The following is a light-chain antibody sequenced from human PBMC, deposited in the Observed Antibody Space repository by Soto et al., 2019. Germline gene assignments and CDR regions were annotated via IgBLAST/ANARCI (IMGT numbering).Light chain of an antibody. Sequence: DTHRTQTPPSLSASLLDRVPITCRASQSISSYLTWYQQKPGKAPKLLIYAASSLQSGVPSRFSGSESGTDFNLTISSRQPEDFATYYCQQSYSTPPLTFGGGTKVDI. CDR2: AAS. V-gene: IGKV1-39*01. CDR3: QQSYSTPPLT. J-gene: IGKJ4*01. CDR1: QSISSY.